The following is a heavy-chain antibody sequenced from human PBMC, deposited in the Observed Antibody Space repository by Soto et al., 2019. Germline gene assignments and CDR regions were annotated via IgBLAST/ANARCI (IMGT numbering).Heavy chain of an antibody. Sequence: GSLRLCCAASVFTFITYWMSWVRQAPGKGLEWVANIKEDGSEKYYVDSVEGRFTISRDNAKNSLYLQMTSLRAEDTALYYCARGWGYFDSSGFPYLYAMDVWGQGTTVTVSS. CDR3: ARGWGYFDSSGFPYLYAMDV. CDR2: IKEDGSEK. D-gene: IGHD3-22*01. CDR1: VFTFITYW. J-gene: IGHJ6*02. V-gene: IGHV3-7*01.